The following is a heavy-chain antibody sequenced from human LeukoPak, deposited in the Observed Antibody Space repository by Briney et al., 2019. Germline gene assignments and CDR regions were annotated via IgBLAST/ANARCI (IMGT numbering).Heavy chain of an antibody. CDR3: AKDPVEQQLVRDFDY. D-gene: IGHD6-13*01. CDR1: GFTFSSYG. CDR2: IWYDGSIQ. Sequence: PGRSLRLSCAASGFTFSSYGLHWVRQAPGKGLEWVALIWYDGSIQYYADSVKGRFTISRDNSKNTLYLQMSSLRAEDTAVYYCAKDPVEQQLVRDFDYWGQGTLVTVSS. J-gene: IGHJ4*02. V-gene: IGHV3-33*06.